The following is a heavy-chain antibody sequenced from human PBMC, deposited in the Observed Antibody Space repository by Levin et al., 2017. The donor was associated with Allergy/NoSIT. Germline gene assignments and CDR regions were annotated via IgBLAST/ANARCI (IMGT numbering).Heavy chain of an antibody. J-gene: IGHJ4*02. D-gene: IGHD4/OR15-4a*01. V-gene: IGHV3-7*04. Sequence: QPGGSLRLSCVASGFTFSNYWMTWVRQAPGKGLEWVANIKQGGRDKVYVDSVKGRFTISRDDASNSLSLQMNSLRVEDTAVYYCTRGPDYGARADFFDNWGPGTRVTVSS. CDR3: TRGPDYGARADFFDN. CDR1: GFTFSNYW. CDR2: IKQGGRDK.